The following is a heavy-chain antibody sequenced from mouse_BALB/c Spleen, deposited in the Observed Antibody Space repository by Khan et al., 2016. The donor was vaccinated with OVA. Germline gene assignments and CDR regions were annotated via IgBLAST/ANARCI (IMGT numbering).Heavy chain of an antibody. D-gene: IGHD3-1*01. CDR3: TRSGYGGCAY. V-gene: IGHV1-37*01. J-gene: IGHJ3*01. Sequence: VQLQQSGPDLVKPGASMKISCKASGYSFTDYIMNWVRQSHGKNLEWIGLINPNNGDTTYNQKFKGKATLTVDKSSTTAYMELLSLTSEDSAVFYWTRSGYGGCAYWGKGTLVTVSA. CDR1: GYSFTDYI. CDR2: INPNNGDT.